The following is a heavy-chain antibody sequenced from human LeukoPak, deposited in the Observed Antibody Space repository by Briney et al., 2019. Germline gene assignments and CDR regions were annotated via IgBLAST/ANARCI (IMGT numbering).Heavy chain of an antibody. D-gene: IGHD3-9*01. V-gene: IGHV3-23*01. CDR3: AKPIDISAYFDH. CDR2: IGGSSGNT. Sequence: GGSLRLSCAASGFTFRSHPLNWVRHAPGTGLDWVSAIGGSSGNTYYADSVKGRFTISRDNSKNTVYLQMNNLRVEDTAVYYCAKPIDISAYFDHWGQGSLVTVSS. J-gene: IGHJ4*02. CDR1: GFTFRSHP.